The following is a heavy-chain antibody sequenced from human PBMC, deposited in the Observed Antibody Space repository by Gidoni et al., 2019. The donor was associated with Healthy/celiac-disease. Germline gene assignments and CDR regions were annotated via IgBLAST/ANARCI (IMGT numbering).Heavy chain of an antibody. J-gene: IGHJ4*02. D-gene: IGHD3-3*02. Sequence: QVQLVQSGAEVKKPGASVKVSCKASGYTFTSYGFSWVRQAPGQGLEWMGWISSYGNTNYTQKLQGRVTMTTDTSTSTAYMELRSLRSDDTAMYYCARGLSPELVFDYWGQGTLVTVSS. V-gene: IGHV1-18*01. CDR2: ISSYGNT. CDR1: GYTFTSYG. CDR3: ARGLSPELVFDY.